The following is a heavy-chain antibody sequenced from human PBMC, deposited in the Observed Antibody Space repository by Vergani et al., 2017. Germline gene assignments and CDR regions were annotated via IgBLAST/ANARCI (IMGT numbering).Heavy chain of an antibody. CDR2: IIPMFGTL. CDR3: ARGGSDYSSSSGRYYFYMDV. J-gene: IGHJ6*03. V-gene: IGHV1-69*01. D-gene: IGHD6-6*01. CDR1: GGTFSSCG. Sequence: QVQLVQSGAEVKKPGSSVKVSCKASGGTFSSCGINWVRQAPGQGLEWMGGIIPMFGTLNYAQKFQGRVTITADESTSTAYMELSSLRSEDTAVFYCARGGSDYSSSSGRYYFYMDVWGKGTTVTVSS.